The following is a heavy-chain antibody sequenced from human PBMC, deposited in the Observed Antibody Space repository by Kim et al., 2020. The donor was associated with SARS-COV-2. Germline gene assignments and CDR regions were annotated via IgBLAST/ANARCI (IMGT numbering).Heavy chain of an antibody. CDR3: TRDRLDWAPGEFDY. V-gene: IGHV3-21*01. D-gene: IGHD3-16*01. Sequence: VDSVKGRCTISRDNAKNSLYLQMSSLRAEETAVYYCTRDRLDWAPGEFDYWGQGTLVTVSS. J-gene: IGHJ4*02.